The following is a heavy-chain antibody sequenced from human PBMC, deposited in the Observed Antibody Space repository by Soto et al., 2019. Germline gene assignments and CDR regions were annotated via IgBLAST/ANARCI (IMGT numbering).Heavy chain of an antibody. J-gene: IGHJ4*02. CDR3: ARGRTLYSYGSPLFDY. D-gene: IGHD5-18*01. CDR2: INAGNGNT. V-gene: IGHV1-3*01. Sequence: ASVKVSCKTSGYTFTSYAMHWVRQAPGQRLEWMGWINAGNGNTKYSQKFQGRVTITRDTSASTAYMELSSLRSEDTAVYYCARGRTLYSYGSPLFDYWGQGTLVTVSS. CDR1: GYTFTSYA.